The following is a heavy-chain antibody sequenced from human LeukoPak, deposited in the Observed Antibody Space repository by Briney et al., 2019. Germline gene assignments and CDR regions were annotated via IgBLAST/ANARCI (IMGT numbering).Heavy chain of an antibody. CDR2: IKQDGSEK. CDR1: GFTFSSYW. J-gene: IGHJ4*02. Sequence: GGSLRLSCAASGFTFSSYWMSWVRQAPGKGLEWVANIKQDGSEKYYVDSVKGRFTISRDNAKNSLYLQMKSLRADDTAIYYCAKGNIFDSWGQGILVTVSS. D-gene: IGHD2/OR15-2a*01. V-gene: IGHV3-7*01. CDR3: AKGNIFDS.